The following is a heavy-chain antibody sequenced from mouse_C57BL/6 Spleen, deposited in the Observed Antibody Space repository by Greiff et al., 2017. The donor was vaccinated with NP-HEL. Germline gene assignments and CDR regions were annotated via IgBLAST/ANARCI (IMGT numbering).Heavy chain of an antibody. V-gene: IGHV1-47*01. CDR1: GYTFTTYP. J-gene: IGHJ4*01. Sequence: QVHVKQSGAELVKPGASVKMSCKASGYTFTTYPIEWMKQNHGKSLEWIGNFHPYNDDTKYNEKFKGKATLTVEKSSSTVYLELSRLTSDDSAVYYCARMDYDVWAMDYWGQGTSVTVSS. CDR3: ARMDYDVWAMDY. CDR2: FHPYNDDT. D-gene: IGHD2-4*01.